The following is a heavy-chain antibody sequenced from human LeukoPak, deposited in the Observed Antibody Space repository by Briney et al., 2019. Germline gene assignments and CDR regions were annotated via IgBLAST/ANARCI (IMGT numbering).Heavy chain of an antibody. CDR2: ISGSSNYT. CDR1: EFTFSDYY. CDR3: ARDTVLSGYYTFDY. J-gene: IGHJ4*02. D-gene: IGHD3-3*01. Sequence: PGGSLRPSCTASEFTFSDYYMSWIRQAPGKGLEWVSYISGSSNYTNYADSVKGRFSISRDNAKNSLYLQMNSLRAEDTAVYYCARDTVLSGYYTFDYWGQGTLVTVSS. V-gene: IGHV3-11*05.